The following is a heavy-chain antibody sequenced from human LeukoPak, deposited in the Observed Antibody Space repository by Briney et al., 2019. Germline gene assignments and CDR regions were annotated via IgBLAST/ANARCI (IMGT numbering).Heavy chain of an antibody. CDR1: GFTFSSNW. J-gene: IGHJ3*02. D-gene: IGHD3-9*01. CDR3: ASSDWYAAFDI. CDR2: INSDGSSI. V-gene: IGHV3-74*01. Sequence: GGSLRLSCEASGFTFSSNWMHWVRQVPGKGLVWVSRINSDGSSISYAESVKARFTISRDNAKNTLYLQMNSLRAEDTAVYYCASSDWYAAFDIWGQGTMVTVSS.